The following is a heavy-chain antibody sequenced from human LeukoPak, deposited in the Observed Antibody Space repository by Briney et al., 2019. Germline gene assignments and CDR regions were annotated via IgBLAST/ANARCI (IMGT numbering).Heavy chain of an antibody. CDR1: GFPFDDYS. J-gene: IGHJ3*02. D-gene: IGHD1-26*01. Sequence: GGAPRIPFCAPGFPFDDYSLHWVRPAPGKGPEGVSGISWNSGSIGYADSVKGRFTISRDNAKNSLYLQMNSLRAEDTALYYCAKDGGSYNLYAFNIWGQGTMVTVSS. CDR3: AKDGGSYNLYAFNI. V-gene: IGHV3-9*01. CDR2: ISWNSGSI.